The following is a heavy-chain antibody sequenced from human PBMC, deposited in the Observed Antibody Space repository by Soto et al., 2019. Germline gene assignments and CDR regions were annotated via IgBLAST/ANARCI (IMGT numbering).Heavy chain of an antibody. CDR3: AADPMITFGGVIVYGDAFDI. J-gene: IGHJ3*02. CDR1: GFTFTSSA. V-gene: IGHV1-58*02. D-gene: IGHD3-16*02. Sequence: QMQLVQSGPEVKKPGTSVKVSCKASGFTFTSSAMQWVRQARGQRLEWIGWIVVGSGNTNYAQKFQERVTITRDMSTSTAYMELSSLRSEDTAVYYCAADPMITFGGVIVYGDAFDIWGQGTMVTVSS. CDR2: IVVGSGNT.